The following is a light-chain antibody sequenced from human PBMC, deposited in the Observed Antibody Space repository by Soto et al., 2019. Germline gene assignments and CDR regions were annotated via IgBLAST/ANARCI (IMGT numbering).Light chain of an antibody. V-gene: IGKV1-39*01. CDR1: QNINSH. CDR2: AAS. CDR3: QQSHITTLFT. J-gene: IGKJ2*01. Sequence: DIQMTQSPSSLSASLGDRVTITCRASQNINSHLNWYQQKPGKAPKILIYAASRLQSGVPSRLIGSGSGTEFTVPISSLEPEDVATYYCQQSHITTLFTFGKGTKLEIK.